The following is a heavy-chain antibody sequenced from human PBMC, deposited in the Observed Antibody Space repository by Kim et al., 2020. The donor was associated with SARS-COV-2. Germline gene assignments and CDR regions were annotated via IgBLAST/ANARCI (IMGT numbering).Heavy chain of an antibody. Sequence: GGSLRLSCAASGFTFSSYAMSWVRQAPVKGLEWVAAISSSGANTYYADSLTGRFTISRDNSKSTLFLQMKNLTAEDTAVYFCVKMGPLVPNNWFDPWGQGTLVIVSS. CDR2: ISSSGANT. D-gene: IGHD2-2*01. CDR1: GFTFSSYA. CDR3: VKMGPLVPNNWFDP. J-gene: IGHJ5*02. V-gene: IGHV3-23*01.